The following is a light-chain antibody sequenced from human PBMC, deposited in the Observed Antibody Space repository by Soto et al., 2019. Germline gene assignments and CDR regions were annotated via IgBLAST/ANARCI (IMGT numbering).Light chain of an antibody. CDR3: QQYNSYSPWT. CDR2: DVS. Sequence: DVQMTQSPSTLSASVGDRVTITCLASQTINNWLAWYQQKPGKAPKLLVYDVSSLENGVPSRFSGSGSGTEFTLTISSLQPDDFATYYCQQYNSYSPWTFGQGTKVDI. V-gene: IGKV1-5*01. J-gene: IGKJ1*01. CDR1: QTINNW.